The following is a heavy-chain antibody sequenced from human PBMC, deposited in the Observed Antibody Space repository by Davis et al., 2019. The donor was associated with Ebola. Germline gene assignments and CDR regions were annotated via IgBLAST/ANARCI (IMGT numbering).Heavy chain of an antibody. Sequence: ASVQVSCKASGYTFTGYYIHWVRQAPGQGLEWMGWINPNSGGTNYAQKFQGRVTMTRDTSISTAYMELSRLRSDDTAVYYCARVPYCSSTSCYTIRTFDYWGQGTLVTVSS. CDR1: GYTFTGYY. CDR2: INPNSGGT. D-gene: IGHD2-2*02. CDR3: ARVPYCSSTSCYTIRTFDY. J-gene: IGHJ4*02. V-gene: IGHV1-2*02.